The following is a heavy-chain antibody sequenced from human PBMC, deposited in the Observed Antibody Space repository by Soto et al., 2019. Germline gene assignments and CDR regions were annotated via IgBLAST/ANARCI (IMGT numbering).Heavy chain of an antibody. D-gene: IGHD3-10*01. V-gene: IGHV3-23*01. CDR2: ISNNADAT. Sequence: EVHLSESGGGVTQPGGSLRLSCAAPGINFRSFAMSWVRQAPGKGLQWVASISNNADATYYADSVKGSFHISRDNSKKTVFLEMNSLRVEDTSVYYCAQLALWFGEFGRGYWGQGALVTVSS. CDR1: GINFRSFA. J-gene: IGHJ4*02. CDR3: AQLALWFGEFGRGY.